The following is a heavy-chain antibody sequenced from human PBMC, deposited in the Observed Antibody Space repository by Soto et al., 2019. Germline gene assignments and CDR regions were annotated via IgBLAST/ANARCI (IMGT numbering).Heavy chain of an antibody. V-gene: IGHV5-51*01. J-gene: IGHJ5*02. Sequence: GESLKISCKASGYSFNKYWIGWVRQMPGKGLEWMGIIYPGDSDTKYNPSFRGQVTISADNSINTAYLQWSSLTASDTAIYYCARHGRYCSGTTCYPGWFDPCGQGTLVTVSS. CDR3: ARHGRYCSGTTCYPGWFDP. CDR1: GYSFNKYW. CDR2: IYPGDSDT. D-gene: IGHD2-15*01.